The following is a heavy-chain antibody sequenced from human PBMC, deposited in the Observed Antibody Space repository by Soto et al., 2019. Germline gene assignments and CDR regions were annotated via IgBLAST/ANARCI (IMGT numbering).Heavy chain of an antibody. V-gene: IGHV3-15*01. CDR3: APKCNFDY. CDR1: GFTLSNAW. J-gene: IGHJ4*02. CDR2: IKNKIEGGTT. Sequence: SGWSLRLSCTASGFTLSNAWVSWVRQAPGKGLEWVGRIKNKIEGGTTDYAVPVKGRFTISRDDSKNMLYLQMNSLITEDTAVYYCAPKCNFDYWSQGTAVTVSP.